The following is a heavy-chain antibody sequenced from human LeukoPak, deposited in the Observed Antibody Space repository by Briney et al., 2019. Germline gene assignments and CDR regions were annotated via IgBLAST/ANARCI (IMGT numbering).Heavy chain of an antibody. CDR3: ARDGAPTYCGGDCSEGYFDY. CDR1: GFTFSSYS. CDR2: ISSSSSCI. Sequence: PGGSLRLSCAASGFTFSSYSMNWVRQAPGKGLEWVSSISSSSSCIYYADSVKGRFTISRDNAKNSLYLQMNSLRAEDTAVYYCARDGAPTYCGGDCSEGYFDYWGQGTLVTVSS. D-gene: IGHD2-21*02. J-gene: IGHJ4*02. V-gene: IGHV3-21*01.